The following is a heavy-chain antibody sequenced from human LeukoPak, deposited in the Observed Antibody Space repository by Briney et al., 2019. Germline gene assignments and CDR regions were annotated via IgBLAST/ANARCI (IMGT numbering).Heavy chain of an antibody. CDR2: ISSSSSYT. V-gene: IGHV3-11*06. J-gene: IGHJ4*02. Sequence: GGSLRLSCAASGFTFSEYYMSWIRQAPGKGLEWVSYISSSSSYTNYAYSVKGRFTISRDNAKNSLYLQMNSLRAEDTAVYYCARDGYSSSWYWFDYWGQGTLVTVSS. CDR3: ARDGYSSSWYWFDY. D-gene: IGHD6-13*01. CDR1: GFTFSEYY.